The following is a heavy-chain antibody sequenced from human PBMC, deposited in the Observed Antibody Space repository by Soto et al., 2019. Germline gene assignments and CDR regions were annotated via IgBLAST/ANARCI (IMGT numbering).Heavy chain of an antibody. CDR2: ISGSGGST. D-gene: IGHD2-21*02. Sequence: GGSLRLSCAASGFTFSSYAMSWVRQAPGKGLEWVSDISGSGGSTYYADSVKGRFTISRDNTKNTLYLQMNSLRAEDAAVYYCAKGQRGGYCYFDYWGQGTLVTVSS. CDR3: AKGQRGGYCYFDY. J-gene: IGHJ4*02. CDR1: GFTFSSYA. V-gene: IGHV3-23*01.